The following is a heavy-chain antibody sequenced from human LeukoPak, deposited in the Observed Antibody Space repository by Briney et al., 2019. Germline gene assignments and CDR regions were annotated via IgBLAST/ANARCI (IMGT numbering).Heavy chain of an antibody. CDR2: IYYSGST. CDR3: ARGPRGGNELWVY. V-gene: IGHV4-61*01. D-gene: IGHD3-10*01. CDR1: GGSVSSGSYY. J-gene: IGHJ4*02. Sequence: SETPSLTCTVSGGSVSSGSYYWSWIRQPPGKGLEWIGYIYYSGSTNYNPSLKSRVTISVDTSKNQFSLKLSSVTAADTAVYYCARGPRGGNELWVYWGQGTLVTVSS.